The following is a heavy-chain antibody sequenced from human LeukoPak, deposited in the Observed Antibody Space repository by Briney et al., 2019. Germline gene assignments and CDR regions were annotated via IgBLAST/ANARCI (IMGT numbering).Heavy chain of an antibody. CDR3: AKDIRATSGMDV. V-gene: IGHV3-48*04. Sequence: PGGSLRLSCAASGFIFSDYSMNWVRQAPGKGLEWVSYISGGGSAIYYADSVKGRFTISRDNAKNSLYLQMNSLRAEDTALYYCAKDIRATSGMDVWGQGTTVTVSS. D-gene: IGHD2-2*02. CDR1: GFIFSDYS. CDR2: ISGGGSAI. J-gene: IGHJ6*02.